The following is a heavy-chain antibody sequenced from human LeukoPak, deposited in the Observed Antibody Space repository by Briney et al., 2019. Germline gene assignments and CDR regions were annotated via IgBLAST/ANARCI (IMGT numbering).Heavy chain of an antibody. V-gene: IGHV4-34*01. CDR1: GGSFSGYY. J-gene: IGHJ4*02. D-gene: IGHD2-15*01. CDR2: INHSGST. Sequence: SETLSLTCAVYGGSFSGYYWSWIRQPPGKGLEWIGEINHSGSTNYNPSLKSRVTISVDTSKNQFSLKLSSVTAADTAVYYCARRYRSGGSCYSRAPYYFDYWGQGTLVTVSS. CDR3: ARRYRSGGSCYSRAPYYFDY.